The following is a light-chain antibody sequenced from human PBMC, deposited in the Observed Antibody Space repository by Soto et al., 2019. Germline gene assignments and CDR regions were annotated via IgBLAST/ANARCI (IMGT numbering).Light chain of an antibody. V-gene: IGKV1-39*01. J-gene: IGKJ1*01. Sequence: DIQMTQSPSTLSASVEDRVTITCRASQSISTYLNWYQQKAVLAPKLLIYAASSLQSGVPSRFSGSGSGTDFTLTISSLQPEDFATYYCQQSYSTPQTFGQGTKVDIK. CDR3: QQSYSTPQT. CDR2: AAS. CDR1: QSISTY.